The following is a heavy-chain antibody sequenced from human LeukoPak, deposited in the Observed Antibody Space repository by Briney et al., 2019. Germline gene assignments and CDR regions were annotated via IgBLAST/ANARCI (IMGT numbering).Heavy chain of an antibody. J-gene: IGHJ4*02. D-gene: IGHD6-13*01. CDR2: IIPIFGTA. V-gene: IGHV1-69*06. CDR1: GYTFTSHY. CDR3: ARGIAAAGPNDFFDY. Sequence: ASAKVSCKASGYTFTSHYMHWVRQAPEQGLEWMGGIIPIFGTANYAQKFQGRVTITADKSTSTAYLELSSIRSEDTAVYYCARGIAAAGPNDFFDYWGQGTLVTVSS.